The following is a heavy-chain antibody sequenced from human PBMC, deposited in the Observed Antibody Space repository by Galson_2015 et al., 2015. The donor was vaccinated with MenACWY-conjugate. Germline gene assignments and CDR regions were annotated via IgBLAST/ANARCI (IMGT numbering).Heavy chain of an antibody. CDR2: IRENGGL. J-gene: IGHJ4*02. V-gene: IGHV4-59*08. CDR3: ARIPTWGSSYGYLDY. Sequence: SETLSLTCTVFGASITSNYWSWFRQPPGKGLEWIAYIRENGGLKDNPPFKSRVTMSADKSKNQFSLRLISVTAADTAVYYCARIPTWGSSYGYLDYWGQGILVAVSS. CDR1: GASITSNY. D-gene: IGHD5-18*01.